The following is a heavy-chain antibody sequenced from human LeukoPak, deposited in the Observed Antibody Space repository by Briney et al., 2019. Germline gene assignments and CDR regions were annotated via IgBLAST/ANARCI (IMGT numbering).Heavy chain of an antibody. J-gene: IGHJ4*02. Sequence: GGSLRLSCAASGFTVSSNYMSWVHQAPGKGLEWVSVIYSGGSTYYADSVKGRFTISRDNSKNTLYLQMNSLRAEDTAVYYCATSGYDSPFDYWGQGTLVTVSS. D-gene: IGHD5-12*01. CDR2: IYSGGST. V-gene: IGHV3-53*01. CDR1: GFTVSSNY. CDR3: ATSGYDSPFDY.